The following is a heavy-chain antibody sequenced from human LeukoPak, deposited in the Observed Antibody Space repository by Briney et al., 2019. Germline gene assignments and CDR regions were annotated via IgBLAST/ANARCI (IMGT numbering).Heavy chain of an antibody. D-gene: IGHD4-17*01. Sequence: PGGSLRLSCAASGFTFSDYYMTWIRQAPGKGLEWVSYISGSSSNTNYADSVKGRFTISRDNAKNSLYLQMNSLRADDTAVYYCARTVHYAFDIWGQGTMVTVSS. CDR2: ISGSSSNT. J-gene: IGHJ3*02. V-gene: IGHV3-11*03. CDR3: ARTVHYAFDI. CDR1: GFTFSDYY.